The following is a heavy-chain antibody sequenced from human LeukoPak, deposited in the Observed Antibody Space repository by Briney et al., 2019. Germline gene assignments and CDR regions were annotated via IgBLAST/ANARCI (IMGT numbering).Heavy chain of an antibody. CDR2: INPTGGSK. CDR1: GYTFPSYF. CDR3: ARTAARRFGY. Sequence: ASVTVSCKASGYTFPSYFMHWVRQAPGQGLEWMGIINPTGGSKTYAQKFQGRVTMTRDTSTSTVYMELSSLRSDDTAVYYCARTAARRFGYWGQGTLVTVAS. V-gene: IGHV1-46*01. J-gene: IGHJ4*02. D-gene: IGHD6-6*01.